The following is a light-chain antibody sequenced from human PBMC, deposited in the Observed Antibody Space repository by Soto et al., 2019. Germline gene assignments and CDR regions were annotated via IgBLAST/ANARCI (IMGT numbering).Light chain of an antibody. CDR2: LGS. Sequence: VMTQSPLSLPVTPGEPASISCRSSQSLLHSNGYNYLDWYLQKPGQSPQLLIYLGSNRASGVPDRFSGSGSGTEFTLKISRVEAEDVGVYYCMQALQTQYTFGQGTKLEIK. CDR3: MQALQTQYT. J-gene: IGKJ2*01. V-gene: IGKV2-28*01. CDR1: QSLLHSNGYNY.